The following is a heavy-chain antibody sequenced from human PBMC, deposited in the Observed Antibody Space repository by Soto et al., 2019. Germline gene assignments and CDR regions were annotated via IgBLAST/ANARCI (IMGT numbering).Heavy chain of an antibody. V-gene: IGHV4-59*01. J-gene: IGHJ5*02. CDR3: ARFTYKSGFNWFDP. CDR2: IYHIGST. Sequence: SETLSLTCTVSGAPINSDYWSWIRQSPGKGLEWIGYIYHIGSTDYNPSLKSRVTISIDKSKNQFSLDLRSVTAADTAVYFCARFTYKSGFNWFDPWGQGTQVTVSS. D-gene: IGHD5-12*01. CDR1: GAPINSDY.